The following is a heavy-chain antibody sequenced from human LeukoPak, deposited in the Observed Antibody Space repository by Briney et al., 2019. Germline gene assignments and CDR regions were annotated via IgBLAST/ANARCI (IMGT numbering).Heavy chain of an antibody. CDR1: GYTFTSYY. V-gene: IGHV1-46*01. J-gene: IGHJ3*02. CDR2: INPSGGST. CDR3: ASDYGGDHFDI. D-gene: IGHD4-23*01. Sequence: ASVKVSCKASGYTFTSYYMHWVRQAPGQGLEWMGIINPSGGSTSYAQKFQGRDTMTRDTSTSTVYMELSSLRSEDTAVYYCASDYGGDHFDIWGQGTMVTVSS.